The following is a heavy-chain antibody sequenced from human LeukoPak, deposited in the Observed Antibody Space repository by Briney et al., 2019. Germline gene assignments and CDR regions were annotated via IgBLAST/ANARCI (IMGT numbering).Heavy chain of an antibody. CDR1: GGSISSGSYY. J-gene: IGHJ4*02. V-gene: IGHV4-61*02. CDR3: ARERGSFDY. Sequence: SQTLSLTCTVSGGSISSGSYYWSWIRQPAGKGLEWIGRIYTSGSTYYNPSLKSRLTISLDTSKNQFSLRLSSVTAADTAVYYCARERGSFDYWGQGTLVTVSS. CDR2: IYTSGST. D-gene: IGHD3-16*01.